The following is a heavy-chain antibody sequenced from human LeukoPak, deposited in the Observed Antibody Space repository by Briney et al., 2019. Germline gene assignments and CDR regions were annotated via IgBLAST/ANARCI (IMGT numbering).Heavy chain of an antibody. D-gene: IGHD3-22*01. CDR2: ISGSGHKT. J-gene: IGHJ1*01. V-gene: IGHV3-23*01. CDR1: GFTFSSYA. Sequence: GGSLRLSCPASGFTFSSYAMSWVRQAPGKGLEWVASISGSGHKTYYVDSVRGRFTVSRDNSRNTVYLQMKSLSAEDTAVYYCAKDPYYANNFPEYFQHWGQGTLVTVSS. CDR3: AKDPYYANNFPEYFQH.